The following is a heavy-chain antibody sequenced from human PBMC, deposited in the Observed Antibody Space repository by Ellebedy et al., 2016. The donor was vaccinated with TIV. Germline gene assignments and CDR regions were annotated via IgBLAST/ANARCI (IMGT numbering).Heavy chain of an antibody. V-gene: IGHV3-21*01. D-gene: IGHD2-2*01. CDR2: ISSSSSYI. J-gene: IGHJ5*02. CDR3: ARGSAVGNWFDP. Sequence: GESLKISXAASGFTFSSYSMNWVRQAPGKGLEWVSSISSSSSYIYYADSVKGRFTISRDNAKNSLYLQMNSLRAEDTAVYYCARGSAVGNWFDPWGQGTLVTVSS. CDR1: GFTFSSYS.